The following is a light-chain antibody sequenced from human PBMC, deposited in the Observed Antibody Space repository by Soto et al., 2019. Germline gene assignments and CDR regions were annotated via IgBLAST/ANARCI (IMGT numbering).Light chain of an antibody. CDR3: QQSFRNPRT. Sequence: IQMTHAPSSLSATVGYRVTITCRASQTIGNYLNWYQQKPGKAPKLLIYGTSTLQSGVPSGFSGSGSGTDFTLTISNLQPEDLATYYCQQSFRNPRTFGPGTKVDI. J-gene: IGKJ3*01. V-gene: IGKV1-39*01. CDR1: QTIGNY. CDR2: GTS.